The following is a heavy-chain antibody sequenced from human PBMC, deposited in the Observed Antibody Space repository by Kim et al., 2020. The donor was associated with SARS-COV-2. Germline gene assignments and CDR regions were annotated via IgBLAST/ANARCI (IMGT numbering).Heavy chain of an antibody. CDR1: GFTFSSYG. CDR3: ARDVASHLRYFDWHKGM. CDR2: ISYDGSNK. V-gene: IGHV3-33*05. Sequence: GGSLRLSCAASGFTFSSYGMHWVRQAPGKGLEWVAVISYDGSNKYYADSVKGRFTISRDNSKNTLYLQMNSLRAEDTAVYYCARDVASHLRYFDWHKGM. D-gene: IGHD3-9*01. J-gene: IGHJ6*01.